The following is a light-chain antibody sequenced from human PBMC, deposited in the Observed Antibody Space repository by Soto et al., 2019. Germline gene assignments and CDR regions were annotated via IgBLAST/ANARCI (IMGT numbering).Light chain of an antibody. CDR2: WAS. J-gene: IGKJ4*01. V-gene: IGKV4-1*01. CDR1: QSVLYSSNNKNC. CDR3: QQYYSTPLT. Sequence: DIVMTQSPDSLAVSLGERATINCKSSQSVLYSSNNKNCLTWYQQKPGQPPKLIIYWASTRESGVPDRFSGSGSGTDFTRTISSLQAEDVAVYYCQQYYSTPLTFSGGTKVEIK.